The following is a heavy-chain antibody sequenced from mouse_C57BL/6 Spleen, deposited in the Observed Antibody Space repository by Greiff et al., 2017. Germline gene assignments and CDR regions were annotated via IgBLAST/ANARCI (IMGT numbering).Heavy chain of an antibody. D-gene: IGHD1-1*01. V-gene: IGHV5-4*01. Sequence: EVKLVESGGGLVKPGGSLKLSCAASGFTFSSYAMSWVRQTPEKRLEWVATISDGGSYTYNPDNVKGRFTISRDNAKNKLYLQMSHLKSEDTAMYYCAREGYGSSYDAMDYWGQGTSVTVSS. CDR2: ISDGGSYT. CDR1: GFTFSSYA. CDR3: AREGYGSSYDAMDY. J-gene: IGHJ4*01.